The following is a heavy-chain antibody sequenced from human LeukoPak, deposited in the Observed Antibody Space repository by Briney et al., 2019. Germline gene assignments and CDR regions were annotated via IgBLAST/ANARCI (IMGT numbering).Heavy chain of an antibody. J-gene: IGHJ4*02. CDR1: GGSISRSSYY. CDR2: IFYSGST. V-gene: IGHV4-39*07. Sequence: SETLSLTCTVSGGSISRSSYYWGWIRQPPGKGLEWIGSIFYSGSTRYNPSLKSRVTISVDTSKNQFSLKLSSVTAADTAVYYCARHCLGSAKCGYSYGFDYWGQGTLVTVSS. D-gene: IGHD5-18*01. CDR3: ARHCLGSAKCGYSYGFDY.